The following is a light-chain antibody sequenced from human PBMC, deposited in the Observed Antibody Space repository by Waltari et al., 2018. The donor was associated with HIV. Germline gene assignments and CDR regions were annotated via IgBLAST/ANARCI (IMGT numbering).Light chain of an antibody. CDR1: TSDVGGYKY. V-gene: IGLV2-14*01. CDR2: EVS. J-gene: IGLJ1*01. CDR3: SSYTSRNTRV. Sequence: QSALTQPASVSGSPGQSITISCTGTTSDVGGYKYVSWYQQHPDKPPKLVVYEVSNRPSGISIRFSGSKSGNTASLTISGLQAEDEADYYCSSYTSRNTRVFGTGTKVTVL.